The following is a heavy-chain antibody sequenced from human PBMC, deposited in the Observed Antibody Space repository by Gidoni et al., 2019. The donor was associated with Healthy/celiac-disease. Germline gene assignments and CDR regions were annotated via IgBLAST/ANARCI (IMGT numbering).Heavy chain of an antibody. CDR3: ARDSSSWFDY. V-gene: IGHV3-21*01. CDR1: GFTFGSYS. Sequence: EVQLGESGGGLVKPGGSLRRACAASGFTFGSYSMNWVRQAPGKGLEGVSSISSSSSYIYYADSVKGRFTISRDNAKNSLYLQMNSLRAEDTAVYYCARDSSSWFDYWGQGTLVTVSS. J-gene: IGHJ4*02. D-gene: IGHD6-13*01. CDR2: ISSSSSYI.